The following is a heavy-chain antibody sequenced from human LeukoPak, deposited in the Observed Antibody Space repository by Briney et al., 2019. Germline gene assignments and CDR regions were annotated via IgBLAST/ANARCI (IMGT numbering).Heavy chain of an antibody. CDR2: INPSGGST. V-gene: IGHV1-46*01. CDR1: GYTFTSYY. D-gene: IGHD6-19*01. CDR3: ATPRSSGWYGVNLDY. J-gene: IGHJ4*02. Sequence: ASVKVSCKASGYTFTSYYMHWVRQAPGQGLEWMGIINPSGGSTSYAQKFQGRVTMTEDTSTDTAYMELSSLRSEDTAVYYCATPRSSGWYGVNLDYWGQGTLVTVSS.